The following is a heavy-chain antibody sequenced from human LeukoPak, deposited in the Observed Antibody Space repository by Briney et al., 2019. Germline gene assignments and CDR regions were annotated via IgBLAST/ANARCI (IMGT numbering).Heavy chain of an antibody. V-gene: IGHV3-30*18. CDR3: AKVLSSSWLVSYYFDY. CDR1: GFTFSSYG. Sequence: PGRSLRLSCAASGFTFSSYGMHWVRQAPGKGLEWVAVISYDGSNKYYADSVKGRFTISRDNSKNTLYLQMNSLRAVDTAVYYCAKVLSSSWLVSYYFDYWGQGTLVTVSS. D-gene: IGHD6-6*01. CDR2: ISYDGSNK. J-gene: IGHJ4*02.